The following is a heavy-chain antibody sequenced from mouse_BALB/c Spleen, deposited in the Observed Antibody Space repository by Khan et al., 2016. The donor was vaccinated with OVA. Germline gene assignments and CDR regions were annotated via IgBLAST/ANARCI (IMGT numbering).Heavy chain of an antibody. CDR2: IWSDGST. V-gene: IGHV2-6*02. J-gene: IGHJ4*01. Sequence: QMQLEESGPGLVAPSQSLSITCTVSGFSLTNYGVHWVRQPPGKGLEWLVVIWSDGSTNYNSVFKSRLSISKDNSKSQVFLKMNSLQTDDTAMYYCARWFDGYSSLYAMDYWGQGTSVTVSA. D-gene: IGHD2-3*01. CDR3: ARWFDGYSSLYAMDY. CDR1: GFSLTNYG.